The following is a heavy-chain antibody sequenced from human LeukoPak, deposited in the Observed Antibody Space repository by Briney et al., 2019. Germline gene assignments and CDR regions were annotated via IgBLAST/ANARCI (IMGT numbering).Heavy chain of an antibody. J-gene: IGHJ4*02. CDR3: ARHLGYYDSSGYHDY. CDR2: IYHSGST. D-gene: IGHD3-22*01. Sequence: SETLSLTCTVSGYSISSGYYWGWIRQPPGKGLEWIGSIYHSGSTYYNPSLKSRVTISVDTSKNQFSLKLSSVTAADTAVYYCARHLGYYDSSGYHDYWGQGTLVTVSS. CDR1: GYSISSGYY. V-gene: IGHV4-38-2*02.